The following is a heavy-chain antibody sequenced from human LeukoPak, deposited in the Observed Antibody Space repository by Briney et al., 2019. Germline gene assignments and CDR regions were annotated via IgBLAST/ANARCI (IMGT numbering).Heavy chain of an antibody. CDR1: GSSISSYY. CDR2: IYYTGCT. D-gene: IGHD2-15*01. V-gene: IGHV4-59*01. J-gene: IGHJ1*01. CDR3: ARKEDR. Sequence: SETLSLTCTGSGSSISSYYWSWIRQPPGKGLEWVTYIYYTGCTNYNPSLKSRVTMSVDTSKNEFSLKLSSVTAADTAVYYCARKEDRWGQGALGSVSS.